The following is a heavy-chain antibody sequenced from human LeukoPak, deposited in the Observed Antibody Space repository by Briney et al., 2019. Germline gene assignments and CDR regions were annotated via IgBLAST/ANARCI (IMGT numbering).Heavy chain of an antibody. CDR2: ISGSGGST. J-gene: IGHJ2*01. D-gene: IGHD6-19*01. CDR1: GFTFSSYA. V-gene: IGHV3-23*01. Sequence: GGPLRLSCAASGFTFSSYAMSWVRQAPGKGLEWVSAISGSGGSTYYADSVKGRFTISRDNSKNTLYLQMNSLRAEDTAVYYCAKAKTSGWLYWYFDLWGRGTLVTVSS. CDR3: AKAKTSGWLYWYFDL.